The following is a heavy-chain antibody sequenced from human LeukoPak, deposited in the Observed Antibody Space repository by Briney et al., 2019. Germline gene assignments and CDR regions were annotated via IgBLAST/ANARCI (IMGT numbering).Heavy chain of an antibody. CDR1: GFTFSNAW. J-gene: IGHJ4*02. CDR3: TTAARGSEWELLGAFDY. V-gene: IGHV3-15*01. Sequence: GGSLRLSCAASGFTFSNAWMSWVRQAPGKGLEWVGRIKSKTDGGTTDYAAPVKGRFTISRDDSKNTLYLQMNSLKTEDTAVYYCTTAARGSEWELLGAFDYWGQGTLVTVSS. D-gene: IGHD1-26*01. CDR2: IKSKTDGGTT.